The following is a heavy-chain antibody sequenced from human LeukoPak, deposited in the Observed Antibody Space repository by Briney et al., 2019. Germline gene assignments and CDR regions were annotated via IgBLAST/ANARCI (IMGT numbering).Heavy chain of an antibody. CDR2: ISNNGGYT. D-gene: IGHD2-15*01. J-gene: IGHJ4*02. V-gene: IGHV3-23*01. CDR3: AKQLGYCSDGSCYSPY. Sequence: GGSLRLSCAASGFTFSSSAMSWVRQAPGKGLEWVSAISNNGGYTYYADSVQGRFTISRDNSKSTLCLQMNSLRAEDTAVYYCAKQLGYCSDGSCYSPYWGQGTLVTVSS. CDR1: GFTFSSSA.